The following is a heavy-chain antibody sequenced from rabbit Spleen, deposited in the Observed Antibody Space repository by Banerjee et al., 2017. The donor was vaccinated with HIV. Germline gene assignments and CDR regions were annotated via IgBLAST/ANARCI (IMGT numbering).Heavy chain of an antibody. CDR2: TAADRSTFT. V-gene: IGHV1S40*01. CDR3: ARDTATSFSSYGMDL. Sequence: QSLEESGGGLVQPEGSLTLTCTTSGFSFSSNDYMCWVRQAPGKGLEWIACTAADRSTFTYYASWAKGRFTCSKASSTTVTLQMTSLTAADTATYFCARDTATSFSSYGMDLWGPGTLVTVS. D-gene: IGHD1-1*01. CDR1: GFSFSSNDY. J-gene: IGHJ6*01.